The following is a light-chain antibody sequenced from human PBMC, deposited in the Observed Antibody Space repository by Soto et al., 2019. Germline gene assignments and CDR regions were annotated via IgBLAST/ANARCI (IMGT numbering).Light chain of an antibody. CDR3: QTWGTGVV. CDR1: SAYSSYA. Sequence: QLLLTQSPSASASLGASVKLTCTLTSAYSSYAVAWHQQQPEKGPRFLMRLNNDGTHTKGDGIPDRFSGSSFGAERYLTISSLQSEDGADYYCQTWGTGVVFGGGTKVTVL. V-gene: IGLV4-69*01. J-gene: IGLJ2*01. CDR2: LNNDGTH.